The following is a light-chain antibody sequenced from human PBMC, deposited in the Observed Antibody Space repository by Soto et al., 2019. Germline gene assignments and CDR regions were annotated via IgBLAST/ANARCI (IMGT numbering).Light chain of an antibody. CDR2: DAS. V-gene: IGKV3-11*01. CDR3: QQRSSWPLT. CDR1: QSISSH. J-gene: IGKJ4*01. Sequence: EIVLTQSTATLSLSPGERATLSCRASQSISSHLAWYQQKPGQAPRLLMYDASNRATDIPARFSGSGSGTDFTLTISSLEPEDFAVYYCQQRSSWPLTFGGGTKVEIK.